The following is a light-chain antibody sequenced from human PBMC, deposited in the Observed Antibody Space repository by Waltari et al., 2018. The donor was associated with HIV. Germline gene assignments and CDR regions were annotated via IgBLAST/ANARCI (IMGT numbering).Light chain of an antibody. CDR1: SSNTGAVYD. CDR2: GNV. V-gene: IGLV1-40*01. J-gene: IGLJ3*02. CDR3: QSYDSSLSGSV. Sequence: QSVLTQPPSVSGAPAQRVPISCTGRSSNTGAVYDVHWYQQFPGPAPKLLINGNVNRPSGVPDRFSDSKSGTSASLAITGLQAEDEADYYCQSYDSSLSGSVFGGGTKLTVL.